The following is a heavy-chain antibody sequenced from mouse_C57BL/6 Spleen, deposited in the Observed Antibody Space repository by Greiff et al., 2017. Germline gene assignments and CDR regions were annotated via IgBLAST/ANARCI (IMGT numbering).Heavy chain of an antibody. CDR1: GYAFSSSW. D-gene: IGHD2-5*01. Sequence: VKLMESGPELVKPGASVKISCKASGYAFSSSWMNWVKQRPGKGLEWIGRIYPGDGDTNYNGKFKGKATLTADKSSSTAYMQLSSLTSEDSAVYFCARRDYYSKNYAMDYWGQGTSVTVSS. CDR2: IYPGDGDT. J-gene: IGHJ4*01. CDR3: ARRDYYSKNYAMDY. V-gene: IGHV1-82*01.